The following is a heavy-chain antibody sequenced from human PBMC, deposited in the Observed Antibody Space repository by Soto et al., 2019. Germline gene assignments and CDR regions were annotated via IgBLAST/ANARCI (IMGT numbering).Heavy chain of an antibody. CDR1: GFTFSSYS. CDR3: ARGDTRYCSSNSCYYYYYGMDV. D-gene: IGHD2-2*01. J-gene: IGHJ6*02. Sequence: EVQLVESGGGLVKPGGSLRLSCAASGFTFSSYSMNWVRQAPGKGLEWVSSISSSSSYIYYADSVKGRFTISRDNAKNSLYLQMNSLRAEDTAVYYCARGDTRYCSSNSCYYYYYGMDVWGQGTTVTVSS. CDR2: ISSSSSYI. V-gene: IGHV3-21*01.